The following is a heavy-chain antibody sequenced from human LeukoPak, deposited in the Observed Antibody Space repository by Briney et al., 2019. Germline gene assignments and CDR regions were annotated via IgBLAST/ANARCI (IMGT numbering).Heavy chain of an antibody. Sequence: SETLSLTCTVSGGSTSSYYWSWIRQPPGKGLEWIGYIYYSGSTNYNPSLKCRVTISVDTSKNQFSLKLSPVTAADTAVYYCARVRPGGSQYFDYWGQGTLVTVSS. D-gene: IGHD1-26*01. V-gene: IGHV4-59*01. CDR3: ARVRPGGSQYFDY. CDR1: GGSTSSYY. J-gene: IGHJ4*02. CDR2: IYYSGST.